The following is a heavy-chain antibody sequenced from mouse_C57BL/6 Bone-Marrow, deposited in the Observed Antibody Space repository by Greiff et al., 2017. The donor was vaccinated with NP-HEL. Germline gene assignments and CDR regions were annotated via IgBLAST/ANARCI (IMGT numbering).Heavy chain of an antibody. CDR1: GYTFTDYY. Sequence: EVQLQQSGPELVKPGASVKISCKASGYTFTDYYMNWVKQSHGKSLEWIGDINPNNGGTSYNQKFKGKATLTVDKSSSTAYMELRSLTSEDSAVYYCARNLVEGRAMDYWGQGTSVTVSS. D-gene: IGHD1-1*02. CDR2: INPNNGGT. J-gene: IGHJ4*01. CDR3: ARNLVEGRAMDY. V-gene: IGHV1-26*01.